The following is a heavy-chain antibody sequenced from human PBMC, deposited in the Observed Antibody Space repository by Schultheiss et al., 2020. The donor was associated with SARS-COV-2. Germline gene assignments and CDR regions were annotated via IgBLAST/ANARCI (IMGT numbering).Heavy chain of an antibody. J-gene: IGHJ3*02. CDR2: ISYDGSNK. V-gene: IGHV3-30-3*01. Sequence: GGSLRLSCAASGFTFSSYAMHWVRQAPGKGLEWVAVISYDGSNKYYADSVKGRFTISRDNSKNTLYLQMNSLRAEDTAVYYCARGYSSSWDNFGAFDIWGQGTMVTVSS. D-gene: IGHD6-13*01. CDR3: ARGYSSSWDNFGAFDI. CDR1: GFTFSSYA.